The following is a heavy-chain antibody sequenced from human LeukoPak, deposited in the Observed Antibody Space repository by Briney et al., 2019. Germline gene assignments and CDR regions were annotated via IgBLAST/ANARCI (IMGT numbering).Heavy chain of an antibody. D-gene: IGHD3-22*01. CDR2: INWNGGST. CDR3: ARGMEQAYYYDSSGYYDFDY. Sequence: GGSLRLSCAASGFTFDDYGMSWVRQAPGKGLEWVSGINWNGGSTGYADSVKGRFTISRENAKNSLYLQMNSLRAEDTALYYCARGMEQAYYYDSSGYYDFDYWGQGTLVTVSS. V-gene: IGHV3-20*04. J-gene: IGHJ4*02. CDR1: GFTFDDYG.